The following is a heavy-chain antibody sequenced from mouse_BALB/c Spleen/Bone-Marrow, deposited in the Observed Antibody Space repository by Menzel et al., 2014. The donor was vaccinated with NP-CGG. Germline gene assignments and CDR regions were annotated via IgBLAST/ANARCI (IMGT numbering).Heavy chain of an antibody. Sequence: QVQLQQSGTEVVRSGASVKLSCKASGYSFTTYWMNWVKRRPGQGLEWIGMIHPSDSETRLNQKFKDKATLTVDKSSSTAYMQLNSPTSEDSAVYYCAREEVYYGISWFAYWGQGTLVTVSA. D-gene: IGHD2-1*01. CDR1: GYSFTTYW. CDR3: AREEVYYGISWFAY. V-gene: IGHV1-61*01. J-gene: IGHJ3*01. CDR2: IHPSDSET.